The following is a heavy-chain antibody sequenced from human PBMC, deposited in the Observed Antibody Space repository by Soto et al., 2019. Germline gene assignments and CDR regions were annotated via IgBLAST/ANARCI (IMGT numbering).Heavy chain of an antibody. CDR2: IYYSGST. V-gene: IGHV4-59*08. D-gene: IGHD2-2*01. Sequence: PSGTLALTCAVYGGCFRVYYWTVIRQHPGKGLEWIGYIYYSGSTNYNPSLKSRVTISVDTSKNQFSLKLSSVTAADTAVYYCAGGVVSSCYGYFEYWGQGTLVTVSS. J-gene: IGHJ4*02. CDR1: GGCFRVYY. CDR3: AGGVVSSCYGYFEY.